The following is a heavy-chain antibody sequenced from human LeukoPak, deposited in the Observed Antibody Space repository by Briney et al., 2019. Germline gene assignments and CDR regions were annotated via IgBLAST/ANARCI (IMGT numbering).Heavy chain of an antibody. CDR2: IYYSGIT. V-gene: IGHV4-39*07. CDR1: GGSIISGGSY. CDR3: SRRDCSQSSCRYRYFDL. D-gene: IGHD6-13*01. J-gene: IGHJ2*01. Sequence: KASETLSLTCTVSGGSIISGGSYWGWIRQPPGKGLEWIGSIYYSGITYYSPSLRGRVTISVNPSQNQFSLKLSSVTAADTAVYFCSRRDCSQSSCRYRYFDLWGRGTLLSVSS.